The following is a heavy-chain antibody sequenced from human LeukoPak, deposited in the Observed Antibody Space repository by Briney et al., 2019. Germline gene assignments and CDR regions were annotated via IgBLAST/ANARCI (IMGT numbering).Heavy chain of an antibody. D-gene: IGHD5-18*01. CDR3: ARTHVDTAMVTLQLYNFDY. V-gene: IGHV4-39*01. J-gene: IGHJ4*02. CDR2: IYYSGST. CDR1: GGSISSSSYY. Sequence: KPSETLSLTRTVSGGSISSSSYYWGWIRQPPGEGLEGVGGIYYSGSTYYNPSLKSRVTISVDTSKNQFSLKLSSVTAADTAVYYCARTHVDTAMVTLQLYNFDYWGQGTLVTVSS.